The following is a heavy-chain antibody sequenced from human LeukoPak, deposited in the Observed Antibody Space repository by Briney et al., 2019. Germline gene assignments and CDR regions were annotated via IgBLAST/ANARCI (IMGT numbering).Heavy chain of an antibody. CDR3: LSLGELSFRDYFDY. J-gene: IGHJ4*02. CDR1: GGSISSYY. V-gene: IGHV4-59*08. Sequence: SETLSLTCTVSGGSISSYYWSWIRQPPGRGLEWIGYIYYSGSTNYNPSLKSRVTISVDTSKNQFSLKLSSVTAADTAVYYCLSLGELSFRDYFDYWGQGTLVTVSS. CDR2: IYYSGST. D-gene: IGHD3-16*02.